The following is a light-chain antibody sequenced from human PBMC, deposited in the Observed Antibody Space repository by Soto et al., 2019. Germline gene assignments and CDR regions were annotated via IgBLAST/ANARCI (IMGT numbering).Light chain of an antibody. CDR3: TSYAGNNYVV. CDR2: EVN. J-gene: IGLJ2*01. V-gene: IGLV2-8*01. CDR1: SSDVGGYNY. Sequence: QSVLTQPRSVSGSPGQSVTISCTGTSSDVGGYNYVSWYQQHPGKAPKLMIYEVNKRPSGVPDRFSGSKSGNTASLTVSGLQADDEADYFCTSYAGNNYVVFGGGTKLTVL.